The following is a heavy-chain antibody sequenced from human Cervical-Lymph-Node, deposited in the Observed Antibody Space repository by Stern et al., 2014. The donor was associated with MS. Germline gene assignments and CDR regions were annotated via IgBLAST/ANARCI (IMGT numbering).Heavy chain of an antibody. CDR3: ARGIEQRYSPADY. V-gene: IGHV3-11*01. J-gene: IGHJ4*02. D-gene: IGHD6-25*01. CDR1: GFTFSDYY. Sequence: VQLVESGGGLVKPGGSLRLSCAASGFTFSDYYMSWIRQAPGKGLEWVSYISNNGRTIYYADSVKGRFTISRDNAKNSLYLQMDSLRAEDTAVYYCARGIEQRYSPADYWGQGTLVTVSS. CDR2: ISNNGRTI.